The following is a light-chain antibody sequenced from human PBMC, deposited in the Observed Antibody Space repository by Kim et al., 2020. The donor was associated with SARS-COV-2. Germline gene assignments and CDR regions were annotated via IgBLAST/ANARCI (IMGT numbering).Light chain of an antibody. Sequence: SYELTQPPSVSVAPGKTARIACGGNNIESQTVHWYQQKPGQAPVLVIHYDSERPSWIPERISGSNSGDTATLTISRVEAGDEADYYCQVWDSGSDHVVFGGGTQLTVL. CDR1: NIESQT. J-gene: IGLJ2*01. V-gene: IGLV3-21*01. CDR3: QVWDSGSDHVV. CDR2: YDS.